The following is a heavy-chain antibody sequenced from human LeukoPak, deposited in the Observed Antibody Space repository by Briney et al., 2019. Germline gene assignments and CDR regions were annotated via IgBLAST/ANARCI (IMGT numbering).Heavy chain of an antibody. J-gene: IGHJ6*02. D-gene: IGHD1-7*01. CDR3: ARGITGTTYYGMDV. CDR1: GGTFSSYA. CDR2: IIPIFGTA. V-gene: IGHV1-69*05. Sequence: SVTVSCKASGGTFSSYAISWVRQAPGQGLEWMGGIIPIFGTANYAQKFQGWVTMTRDTSISTAYMELSRLRSDDTAVYYCARGITGTTYYGMDVWGQGTTVTVSS.